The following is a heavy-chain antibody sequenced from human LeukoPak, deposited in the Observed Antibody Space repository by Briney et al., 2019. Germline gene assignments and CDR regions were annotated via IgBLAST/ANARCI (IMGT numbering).Heavy chain of an antibody. Sequence: ASVKVSCKASGYSFTDKYMHWVRQAPGQGLEWMGWINPNSGGTNYAQKFQGRVTMTTDTSMSTAYMELSRLTSDDTAVYYCAHWSSSWYMHWGQGTLVTVSS. D-gene: IGHD6-13*01. V-gene: IGHV1-2*02. CDR3: AHWSSSWYMH. CDR2: INPNSGGT. J-gene: IGHJ4*02. CDR1: GYSFTDKY.